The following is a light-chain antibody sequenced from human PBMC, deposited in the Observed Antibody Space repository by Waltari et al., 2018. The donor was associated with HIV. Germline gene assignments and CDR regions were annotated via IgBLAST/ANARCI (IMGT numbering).Light chain of an antibody. CDR2: EVS. Sequence: QSALTQPASVSGSPGQSITISCAGTSSDLRDYNSVSWYQHHPGKVPKVIIYEVSNRPSGVSRRVSGSISANTASLTISGLQPEDEADYFCASYISSASPEFGGGTKVTVL. J-gene: IGLJ3*02. V-gene: IGLV2-14*01. CDR1: SSDLRDYNS. CDR3: ASYISSASPE.